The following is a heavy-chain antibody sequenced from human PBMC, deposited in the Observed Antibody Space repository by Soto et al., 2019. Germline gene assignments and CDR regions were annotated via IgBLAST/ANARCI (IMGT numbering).Heavy chain of an antibody. J-gene: IGHJ6*02. CDR1: GGTFSSYA. D-gene: IGHD5-18*01. CDR2: IIPIFGTA. CDR3: ARSPDTAMVSGYYGMDV. Sequence: GASVKVSCKASGGTFSSYAISWVRQAPGQGLEWMGGIIPIFGTANYAQKFQGRVTITADESTSTAYMELSSLRSEDTAVYYCARSPDTAMVSGYYGMDVWGQGTTVTVSS. V-gene: IGHV1-69*13.